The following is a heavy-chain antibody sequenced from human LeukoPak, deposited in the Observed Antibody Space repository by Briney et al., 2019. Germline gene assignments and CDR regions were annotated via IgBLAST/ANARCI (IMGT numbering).Heavy chain of an antibody. CDR3: AGGRYDSTGYYSTSDY. Sequence: SETLSLTCTVSGGSISSSSYYWGWIRQPPGKGLEWIGSIYYSGSTYYNPSLKSRVTISVDTSKNQFSLKLSSVTAADTAVYYCAGGRYDSTGYYSTSDYWGQGTLVTVSS. V-gene: IGHV4-39*07. CDR2: IYYSGST. D-gene: IGHD3-22*01. J-gene: IGHJ4*02. CDR1: GGSISSSSYY.